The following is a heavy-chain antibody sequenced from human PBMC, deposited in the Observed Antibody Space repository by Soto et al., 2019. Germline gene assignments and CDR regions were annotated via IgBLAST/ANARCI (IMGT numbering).Heavy chain of an antibody. J-gene: IGHJ6*02. D-gene: IGHD2-15*01. CDR3: ARGGAPIVVVVAAYGMDV. CDR2: IYYSGST. CDR1: GGSISSYY. V-gene: IGHV4-59*01. Sequence: SETLSLTCTVSGGSISSYYWSWIRQPPGKGLEWIGYIYYSGSTNYNPSLKSRVTISVDTSKNQFSLKLSSVTAADTAVYYCARGGAPIVVVVAAYGMDVWGQAITVTGSS.